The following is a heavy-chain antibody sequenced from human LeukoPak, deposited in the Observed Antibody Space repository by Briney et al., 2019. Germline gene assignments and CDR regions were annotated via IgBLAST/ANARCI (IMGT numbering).Heavy chain of an antibody. V-gene: IGHV1-69*01. CDR1: GGTFISYA. D-gene: IGHD2-21*02. Sequence: SVKVSCKASGGTFISYAISWVRQAPGQGLEWMGGIIPIFGTANYAQKFQGRVTITADESTSTAYMELSSLRSEDTAVYYCARERGSPAYCGGDCYSRKYYYYGMDVWGQGTTVTVSS. J-gene: IGHJ6*02. CDR3: ARERGSPAYCGGDCYSRKYYYYGMDV. CDR2: IIPIFGTA.